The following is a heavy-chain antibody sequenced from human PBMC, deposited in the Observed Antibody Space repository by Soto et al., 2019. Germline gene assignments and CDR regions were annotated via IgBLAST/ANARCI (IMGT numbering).Heavy chain of an antibody. Sequence: SETLSLTCTVSGGSISSYYWSWIRQPPGKGLEWIRYIYYSGSTNYNPSLKSRVTISVDTSKNQFSLKLSSVTAADTAVYYCARQAGDILTGPYPYYFDYWGQGTLVTVSS. CDR1: GGSISSYY. CDR2: IYYSGST. D-gene: IGHD3-9*01. CDR3: ARQAGDILTGPYPYYFDY. V-gene: IGHV4-59*08. J-gene: IGHJ4*02.